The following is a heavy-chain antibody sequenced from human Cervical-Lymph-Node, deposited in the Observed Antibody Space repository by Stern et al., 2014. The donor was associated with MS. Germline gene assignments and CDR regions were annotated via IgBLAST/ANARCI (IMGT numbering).Heavy chain of an antibody. J-gene: IGHJ5*02. CDR3: TRALRIADRPSPGGHWFDP. V-gene: IGHV1-2*02. Sequence: QVQLVQSGAEVEKPGASVKVSCKASGYIFTDYYLHWVRQAPGQGLEWMGRINPKSGGTSYAQSFQGRVTLTRGQVSTTAYMDLSRLTSDDTAVYYCTRALRIADRPSPGGHWFDPWGQGTLVIVSS. D-gene: IGHD6-6*01. CDR2: INPKSGGT. CDR1: GYIFTDYY.